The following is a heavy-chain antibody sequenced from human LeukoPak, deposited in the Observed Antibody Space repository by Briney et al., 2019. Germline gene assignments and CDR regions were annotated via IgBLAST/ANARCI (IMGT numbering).Heavy chain of an antibody. Sequence: SVKVSCKASGGTFSSYAISWVRQAPGQGLEWMGRIIPIFGTANYAQKFQGRVTITADKSTSTAYMELSSLRSEDTAVYYCARGTYDSSGYYYGEIRFDYWGQGTLVTVSS. CDR2: IIPIFGTA. D-gene: IGHD3-22*01. CDR1: GGTFSSYA. CDR3: ARGTYDSSGYYYGEIRFDY. V-gene: IGHV1-69*06. J-gene: IGHJ4*02.